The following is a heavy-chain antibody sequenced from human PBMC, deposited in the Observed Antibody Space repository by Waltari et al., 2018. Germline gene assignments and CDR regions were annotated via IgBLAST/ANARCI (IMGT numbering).Heavy chain of an antibody. Sequence: QVQLVQSGAEVKTPGSSVKVSCKASGGTFSSYAISWVRKSPGQGLEWMGGIIPIFGTANYAQKFQGRVTITTDESTSTAYMELSSLRSEDTAVYYCARGARSLYYYYYGMDVWGQGTTVTVSS. V-gene: IGHV1-69*05. CDR1: GGTFSSYA. CDR3: ARGARSLYYYYYGMDV. J-gene: IGHJ6*02. CDR2: IIPIFGTA.